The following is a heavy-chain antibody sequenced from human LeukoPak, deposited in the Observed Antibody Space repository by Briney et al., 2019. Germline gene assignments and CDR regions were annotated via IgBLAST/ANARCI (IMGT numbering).Heavy chain of an antibody. Sequence: GGSLRLSCAASGITFGNNWMHWVRQGPGKGLVWISRINSDGGGAIYADSVKGRFTVSRDNAKNTLYLQMNSLRAKDTAVYYCARDVPHNWSDTWGQGTLVTASS. CDR2: INSDGGGA. V-gene: IGHV3-74*01. CDR1: GITFGNNW. J-gene: IGHJ5*02. CDR3: ARDVPHNWSDT.